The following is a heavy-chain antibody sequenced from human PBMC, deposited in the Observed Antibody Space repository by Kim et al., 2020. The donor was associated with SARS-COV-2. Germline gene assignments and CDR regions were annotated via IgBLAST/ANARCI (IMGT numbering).Heavy chain of an antibody. CDR2: ISYDGSNK. CDR3: ARDRADTAMEWYYFDY. V-gene: IGHV3-30-3*01. Sequence: GGSLRLSCAASGFTFSSYAMHWVRQAPGKGLEWVAVISYDGSNKYYADSVKGRFTISRDNSKNTLYLQMNSLRAEDTAVYYCARDRADTAMEWYYFDYWG. J-gene: IGHJ4*01. D-gene: IGHD5-18*01. CDR1: GFTFSSYA.